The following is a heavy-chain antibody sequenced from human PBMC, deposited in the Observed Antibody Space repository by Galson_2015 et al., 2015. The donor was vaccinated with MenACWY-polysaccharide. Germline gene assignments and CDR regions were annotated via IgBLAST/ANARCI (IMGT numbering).Heavy chain of an antibody. CDR3: VRDNGGIDY. J-gene: IGHJ4*02. V-gene: IGHV3-74*01. D-gene: IGHD3-16*01. CDR2: INNDGSST. CDR1: GFTFSGYW. Sequence: SLRLSCAASGFTFSGYWMHWVRQAPGKGLVWVSHINNDGSSTNYADSVKGRFTISRDNAKNTLYLQMKSLRAEDTAVYYCVRDNGGIDYWGQGTLVTVSS.